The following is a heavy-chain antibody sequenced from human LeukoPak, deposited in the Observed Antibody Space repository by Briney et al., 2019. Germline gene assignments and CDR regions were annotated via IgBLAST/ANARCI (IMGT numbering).Heavy chain of an antibody. CDR2: ISAYNGNT. D-gene: IGHD2-15*01. V-gene: IGHV1-18*04. Sequence: ASVKVSCKASGYTFTSYGISWVRQAPGQGLEWMGWISAYNGNTNYAQKLQGRVTMTTDTSTSTAYMELRSLRSDDTAVYYCARDRQRVVVVAVTPNWFDPWGQGTLVTVSS. CDR1: GYTFTSYG. J-gene: IGHJ5*02. CDR3: ARDRQRVVVVAVTPNWFDP.